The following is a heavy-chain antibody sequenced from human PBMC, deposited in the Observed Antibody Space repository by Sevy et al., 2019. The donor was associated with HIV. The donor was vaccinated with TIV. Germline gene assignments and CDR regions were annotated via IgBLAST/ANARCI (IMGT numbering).Heavy chain of an antibody. Sequence: GGSLRLSCAASGFTFSSYGMHWVRQAPGKGLEWVAVISYDGSNKYYADSVKGRFTISRDNSKNTLYLQMNSLRAEDTAGYYCAKDATPDTKYYDFWSGYYGSFDYWGQGTLVTVSS. CDR3: AKDATPDTKYYDFWSGYYGSFDY. J-gene: IGHJ4*02. CDR2: ISYDGSNK. D-gene: IGHD3-3*01. V-gene: IGHV3-30*18. CDR1: GFTFSSYG.